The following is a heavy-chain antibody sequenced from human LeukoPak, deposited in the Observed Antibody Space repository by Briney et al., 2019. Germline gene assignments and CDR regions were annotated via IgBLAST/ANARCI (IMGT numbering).Heavy chain of an antibody. J-gene: IGHJ4*02. D-gene: IGHD3-3*01. CDR1: GFTFSSYA. V-gene: IGHV3-64*01. CDR2: ISSNGGST. CDR3: ARVTNKRGGFDY. Sequence: GGSLRLSCAASGFTFSSYAMHWVRQAPGRGLEYVSAISSNGGSTYYANSVKGRFTISRENSKNTLYLQMGSLRAEDMAVYYCARVTNKRGGFDYWGQGTLVTVSS.